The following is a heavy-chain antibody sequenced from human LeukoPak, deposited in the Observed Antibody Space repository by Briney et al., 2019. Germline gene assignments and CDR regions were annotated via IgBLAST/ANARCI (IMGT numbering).Heavy chain of an antibody. J-gene: IGHJ6*03. CDR3: ARDQDYMDV. CDR1: GYTFTSYG. V-gene: IGHV1-18*01. Sequence: GASVKVSCKASGYTFTSYGISWVRQAPGQGLEWMGWISAYNGNTNYTQKLQGRVTMTTDTSTSTAYMELRRLSADDTAVYYCARDQDYMDVWGKGTTVTVSS. CDR2: ISAYNGNT.